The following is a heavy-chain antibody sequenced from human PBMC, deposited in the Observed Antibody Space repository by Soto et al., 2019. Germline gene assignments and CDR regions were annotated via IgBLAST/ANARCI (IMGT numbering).Heavy chain of an antibody. CDR2: LYYDGNT. CDR1: GFTVSSNS. Sequence: GSLRLSCAGSGFTVSSNSMTWVRQAPGEGPECVSVLYYDGNTYYADFVKGRFTISRDNAKNSLFLQMNSLRVEDTALYYCAKWGPYDFSMGYWGQGTLVTVSS. CDR3: AKWGPYDFSMGY. J-gene: IGHJ4*02. D-gene: IGHD3-3*01. V-gene: IGHV3-53*05.